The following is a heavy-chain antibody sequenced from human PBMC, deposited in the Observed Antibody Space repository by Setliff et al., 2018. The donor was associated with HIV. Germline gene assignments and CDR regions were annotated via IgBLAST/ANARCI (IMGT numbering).Heavy chain of an antibody. D-gene: IGHD2-15*01. Sequence: ETLSLTCTVSGGPMSGYYWSWLRQSPVRGLEWIGYIYSSGTTNYNPSFKSRVSISLDTSRSQFSLMLSSVTAADTAIYYCAKYWRASGTYVFDIWGLGTIVTVSS. CDR3: AKYWRASGTYVFDI. CDR1: GGPMSGYY. J-gene: IGHJ3*02. CDR2: IYSSGTT. V-gene: IGHV4-4*08.